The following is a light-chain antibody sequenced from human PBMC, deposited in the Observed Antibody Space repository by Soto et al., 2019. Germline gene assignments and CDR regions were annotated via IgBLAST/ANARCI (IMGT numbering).Light chain of an antibody. J-gene: IGLJ3*02. V-gene: IGLV2-14*01. Sequence: QSALTPPASVSGSPGQAITISCTGNSFDFGGYNYVSWYQQHPGKAPKLLIYDVSNRPSGFSNRFSGSKSGNTASLTISGLQAEDEADYYCSSYTSSSTVFGGGTKVTVL. CDR3: SSYTSSSTV. CDR1: SFDFGGYNY. CDR2: DVS.